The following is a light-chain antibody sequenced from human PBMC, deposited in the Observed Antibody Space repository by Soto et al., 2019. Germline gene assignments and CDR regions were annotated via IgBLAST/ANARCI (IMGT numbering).Light chain of an antibody. CDR2: AAS. Sequence: EIVLTQSPGTLSLSPGERATLSCKASQTVQFNYVAWYQRKPGQAPRLLINAASNRATGIPDRFSGSGSGMDFTLTISSLEPEDFAVYYCQQSGDSQWTFGQGTKVEI. CDR3: QQSGDSQWT. J-gene: IGKJ1*01. CDR1: QTVQFNY. V-gene: IGKV3-20*01.